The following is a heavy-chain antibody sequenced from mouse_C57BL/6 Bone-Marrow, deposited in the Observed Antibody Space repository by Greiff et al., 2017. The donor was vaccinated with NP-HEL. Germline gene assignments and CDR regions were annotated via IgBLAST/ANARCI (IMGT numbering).Heavy chain of an antibody. CDR2: FSNLAYSI. CDR1: GFTFSDYG. V-gene: IGHV5-15*01. Sequence: EVQVVESGGGLVQPGGSLKLSCAASGFTFSDYGMAWVRQAPRKGPEWVAFFSNLAYSIYYADTVTGRFTISRENAKNTLYLEMSSLRSEDTAMYYCARQGYSYAMDYWGQGTSVTVSS. CDR3: ARQGYSYAMDY. J-gene: IGHJ4*01. D-gene: IGHD3-1*01.